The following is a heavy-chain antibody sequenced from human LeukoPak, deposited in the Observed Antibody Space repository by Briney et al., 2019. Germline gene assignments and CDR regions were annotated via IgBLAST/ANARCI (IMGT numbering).Heavy chain of an antibody. V-gene: IGHV1-69*13. CDR1: GGTFSRYA. J-gene: IGHJ4*02. CDR2: IIPLKGTS. CDR3: ATYDVLTGFEY. D-gene: IGHD3-9*01. Sequence: SVKVSCKASGGTFSRYAISWVRQAPGHGLEWMGGIIPLKGTSKLTQKLQDRATTSADESTNTVYMEVRSLRSEDTALYYCATYDVLTGFEYWGQGTLVIVSS.